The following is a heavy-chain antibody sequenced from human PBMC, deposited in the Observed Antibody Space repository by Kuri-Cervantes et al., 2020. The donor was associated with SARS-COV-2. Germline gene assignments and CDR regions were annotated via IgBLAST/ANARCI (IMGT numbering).Heavy chain of an antibody. CDR1: GFTFSSYE. J-gene: IGHJ2*01. V-gene: IGHV3-48*03. CDR3: ARESRDAYNLGSFDL. Sequence: GGSLGLSGKASGFTFSSYEMHWVRQAPGKGLEWVSYISSSGSAIYYADSVKGRFTIYRDYAKNSLYLQMNSLRDEDTAVYYCARESRDAYNLGSFDLWCRGTLVTVSS. D-gene: IGHD5-24*01. CDR2: ISSSGSAI.